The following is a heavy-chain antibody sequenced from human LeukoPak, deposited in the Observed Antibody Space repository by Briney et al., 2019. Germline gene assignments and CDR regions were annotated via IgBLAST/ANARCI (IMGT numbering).Heavy chain of an antibody. CDR2: IIPIFGTA. J-gene: IGHJ6*03. CDR3: ASSSLAAAGTYYYYFYMDV. CDR1: GGSFSSYA. V-gene: IGHV1-69*06. D-gene: IGHD6-13*01. Sequence: AAVKVSCKASGGSFSSYAISWVRQAPGQGLEWMGGIIPIFGTANYAQKFQGRVTITADKSTSTAYMELSSLRSEDTAVYYCASSSLAAAGTYYYYFYMDVWGKGTTVTVSS.